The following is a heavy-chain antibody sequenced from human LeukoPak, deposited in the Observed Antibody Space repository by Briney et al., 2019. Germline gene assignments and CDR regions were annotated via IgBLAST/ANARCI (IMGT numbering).Heavy chain of an antibody. CDR2: IIPIFGTA. V-gene: IGHV1-69*13. D-gene: IGHD3-9*01. J-gene: IGHJ6*03. CDR1: GGTFSSYA. Sequence: GASVKVSCKASGGTFSSYAISWVRQAPGQGLEWMGGIIPIFGTANYAQKFQGRVTITADESTSTAYMELSSLRSEDTAVYYCARGILRYFDWFSRYYYMDVWGKGTTVTISS. CDR3: ARGILRYFDWFSRYYYMDV.